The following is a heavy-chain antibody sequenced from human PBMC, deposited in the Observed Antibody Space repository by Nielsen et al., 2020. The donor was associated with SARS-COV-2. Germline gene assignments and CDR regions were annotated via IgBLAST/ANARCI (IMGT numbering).Heavy chain of an antibody. Sequence: GESLKISCAASGFTFTNYGMTWVRQDPGKGLEWVSTISASGGSTFYTGSVKGRFTISRDSFKNTLYLQMNSLRAEDTAVYYCAASKSGYYFDLWGQGTLVTVSS. CDR3: AASKSGYYFDL. J-gene: IGHJ4*02. V-gene: IGHV3-23*01. CDR2: ISASGGST. CDR1: GFTFTNYG. D-gene: IGHD6-13*01.